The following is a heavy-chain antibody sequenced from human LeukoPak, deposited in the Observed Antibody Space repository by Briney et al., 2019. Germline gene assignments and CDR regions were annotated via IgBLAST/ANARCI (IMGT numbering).Heavy chain of an antibody. Sequence: SQTLSLTCTVSGGSISSGDYYWRWTRQPPGEGLEWIGYIYYSGSTYYNPSLKSRVTISVDTSKNQFSLKLSSVTAADTAVYYCARGGSCSSTSCYPWFDPWGQGTLVTVSS. CDR1: GGSISSGDYY. V-gene: IGHV4-30-4*08. D-gene: IGHD2-2*01. CDR2: IYYSGST. J-gene: IGHJ5*02. CDR3: ARGGSCSSTSCYPWFDP.